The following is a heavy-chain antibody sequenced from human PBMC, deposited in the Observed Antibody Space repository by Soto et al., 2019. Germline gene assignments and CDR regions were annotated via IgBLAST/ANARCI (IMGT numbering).Heavy chain of an antibody. CDR1: GFTFSDYY. V-gene: IGHV3-11*01. CDR3: ARDDKAWSGWFDP. CDR2: ISSSGSTI. Sequence: GGSLRLSCAASGFTFSDYYMSWIRQAPGKGLEWVSYISSSGSTIDYADSVKGRFTISRDNAKNSLYLQMNSLRAEDTAVYYCARDDKAWSGWFDPWGQGTLVTVSS. D-gene: IGHD2-8*02. J-gene: IGHJ5*02.